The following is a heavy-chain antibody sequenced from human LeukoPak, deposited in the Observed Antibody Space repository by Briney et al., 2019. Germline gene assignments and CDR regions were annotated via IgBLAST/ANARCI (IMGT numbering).Heavy chain of an antibody. Sequence: GESLKISCKGSGYSFTSYWIGWVRQMPGKGLEWMGIIYPGDSDTRYSPSFQGQVTISAGKSISTAYLQWSSLKASDTAMYYCARLPYYYDSSGYPHDAFDIWGQGTMVTVSS. CDR3: ARLPYYYDSSGYPHDAFDI. V-gene: IGHV5-51*01. D-gene: IGHD3-22*01. J-gene: IGHJ3*02. CDR2: IYPGDSDT. CDR1: GYSFTSYW.